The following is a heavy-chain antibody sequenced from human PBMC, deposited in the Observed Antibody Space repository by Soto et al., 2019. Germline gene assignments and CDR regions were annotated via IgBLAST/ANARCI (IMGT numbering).Heavy chain of an antibody. J-gene: IGHJ4*02. CDR2: IQVGGST. Sequence: QVQLQESGPGLVKPSETLSLTCTVSGGSISNFYWSWIRQPPGKGPEYIGYIQVGGSTNYNPSLESRVARSVDTSKNQFSLRLTSVTAADTAVYYCARGFGVTTNPPGHWGQGTLVTVSS. CDR1: GGSISNFY. V-gene: IGHV4-59*01. D-gene: IGHD4-17*01. CDR3: ARGFGVTTNPPGH.